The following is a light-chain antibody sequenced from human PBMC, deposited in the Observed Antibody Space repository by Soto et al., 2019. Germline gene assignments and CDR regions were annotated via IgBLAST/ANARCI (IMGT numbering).Light chain of an antibody. V-gene: IGLV2-14*01. Sequence: QSVLTQPASVSGSPGQSITISCTGTSSDVGGYNYVSWYQHHPGEAPKLMIFEVTKRPSGVSNRFSGSKSGNTASLTISGLQAEDEADYFCNSYTTSSTYVFGSGTKVPS. CDR1: SSDVGGYNY. CDR3: NSYTTSSTYV. J-gene: IGLJ1*01. CDR2: EVT.